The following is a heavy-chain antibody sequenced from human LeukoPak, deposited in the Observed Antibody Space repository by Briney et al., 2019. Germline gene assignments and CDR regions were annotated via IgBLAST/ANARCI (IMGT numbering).Heavy chain of an antibody. CDR1: GFTLSGYW. CDR2: IKQDGSEK. J-gene: IGHJ4*02. CDR3: ARDGYASGSHDY. V-gene: IGHV3-7*01. D-gene: IGHD3-10*01. Sequence: GGSLRLSCAASGFTLSGYWMSWVRQAPGKGLEWVANIKQDGSEKNYVDSVKGRFTISRDNAKNSLYLQMNSLRVEDTAVYYCARDGYASGSHDYWGQGTLVTVSS.